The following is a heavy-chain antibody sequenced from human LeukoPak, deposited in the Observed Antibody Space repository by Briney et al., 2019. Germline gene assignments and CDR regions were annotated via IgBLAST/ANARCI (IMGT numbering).Heavy chain of an antibody. J-gene: IGHJ4*02. CDR1: GLTFSGSA. Sequence: GGSLRLSCAASGLTFSGSALHWVRQASGKGLEWVGRIRSKANSYATAYAASVKGRFTISRDDSKNTAYLQMNSLKTEDTAVYYCTRHTDFWSGYYLTYFDYWGQGTLITVSS. D-gene: IGHD3-3*01. CDR3: TRHTDFWSGYYLTYFDY. V-gene: IGHV3-73*01. CDR2: IRSKANSYAT.